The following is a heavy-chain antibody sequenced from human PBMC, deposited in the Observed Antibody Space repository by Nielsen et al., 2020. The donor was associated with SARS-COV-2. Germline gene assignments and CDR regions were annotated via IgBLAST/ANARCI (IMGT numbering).Heavy chain of an antibody. V-gene: IGHV3-9*01. J-gene: IGHJ4*02. CDR3: AKMDYSVDY. D-gene: IGHD4-11*01. Sequence: SLKISYAASGFTFDDYAMHWVRQAPGKGLEWVSGISWNSGSIGYADSVKGRFTISRDNAKNSLYLQMNSLRAEDTALYYCAKMDYSVDYWGQGTLVTVSS. CDR1: GFTFDDYA. CDR2: ISWNSGSI.